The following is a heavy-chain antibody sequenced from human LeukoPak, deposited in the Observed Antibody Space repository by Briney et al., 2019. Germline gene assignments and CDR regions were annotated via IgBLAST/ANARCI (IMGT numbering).Heavy chain of an antibody. J-gene: IGHJ4*02. D-gene: IGHD6-19*01. CDR2: ISGNGVDT. V-gene: IGHV3-23*01. CDR1: GFTFGDYA. CDR3: AKHSVTSGSFNVY. Sequence: GGSLRLSCTASGFTFGDYAMSWVRQAPGKGLAWVSSISGNGVDTYNADSVKGRFTISRDNSKNTLYLQMNSLRADDTAVYYCAKHSVTSGSFNVYWGQGTLVTVSS.